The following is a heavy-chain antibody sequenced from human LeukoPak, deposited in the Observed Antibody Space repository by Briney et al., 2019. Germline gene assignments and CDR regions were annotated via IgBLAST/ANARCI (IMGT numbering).Heavy chain of an antibody. J-gene: IGHJ3*02. CDR3: ARALDGYPDAFDI. D-gene: IGHD5-24*01. CDR2: IYYSGST. CDR1: GGSISSSSYY. V-gene: IGHV4-39*07. Sequence: PSETVSLTCTVSGGSISSSSYYWGWIRQPPGKGLEWIGSIYYSGSTYYNPALKSRVTISVDTSKNQLSLKLSSATAADTAVYYCARALDGYPDAFDIWGQGTMVTVSS.